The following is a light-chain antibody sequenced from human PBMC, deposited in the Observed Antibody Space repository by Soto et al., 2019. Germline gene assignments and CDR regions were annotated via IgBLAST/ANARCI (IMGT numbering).Light chain of an antibody. J-gene: IGLJ2*01. V-gene: IGLV2-14*01. CDR3: HSYDVSLRGPA. CDR1: SSDVGGYNY. CDR2: DVS. Sequence: QSALTQPASVSGSPGQSITISCTGTSSDVGGYNYVSWYQQHPGKAPKLMIYDVSNRPSGVSNRFSGSKSGTSASLAITGLQAEDEAVYYCHSYDVSLRGPAFGGGTKVTVL.